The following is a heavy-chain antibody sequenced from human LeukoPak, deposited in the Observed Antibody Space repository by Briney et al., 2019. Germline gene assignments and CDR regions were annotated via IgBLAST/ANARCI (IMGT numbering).Heavy chain of an antibody. Sequence: GGSLRLPCAASGFTFSSYAMSWVRQAPGKGLEWVSAISGSGGSTYYADSVKGRFTISRDNSKNTLYLQMNSLRAEDTAVYYCAKDESWITGTTGFDYWGQGTLVTVSS. D-gene: IGHD1-7*01. J-gene: IGHJ4*02. CDR1: GFTFSSYA. CDR3: AKDESWITGTTGFDY. V-gene: IGHV3-23*01. CDR2: ISGSGGST.